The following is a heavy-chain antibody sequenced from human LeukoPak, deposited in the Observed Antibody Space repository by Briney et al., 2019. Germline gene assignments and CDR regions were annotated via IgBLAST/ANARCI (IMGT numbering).Heavy chain of an antibody. D-gene: IGHD1-26*01. J-gene: IGHJ4*02. CDR3: ARPQRSPMVGATTIDY. V-gene: IGHV4-39*01. Sequence: PSETLSLTCTVSGGSISSSSYYWGWIRQPPGKGLEWIGSIYYSGSTYYNPSLKSRVTISVDTSKNQFSLKLSSVTAADTAVYYCARPQRSPMVGATTIDYWGQGTLVTVSS. CDR2: IYYSGST. CDR1: GGSISSSSYY.